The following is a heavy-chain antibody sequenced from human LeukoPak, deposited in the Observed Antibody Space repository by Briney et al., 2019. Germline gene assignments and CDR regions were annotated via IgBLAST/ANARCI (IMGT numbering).Heavy chain of an antibody. J-gene: IGHJ3*02. D-gene: IGHD5-18*01. Sequence: SETLSLTCAVFGGSISSGGYSWSWIRQPPGKGLEWIGYIYHSGSTYYNPSLKSRVTISVDRSKSQFSLKLSSVTAADTAVYYCARAAAMVTRDAFDIWGQGTMVTVSS. V-gene: IGHV4-30-2*01. CDR3: ARAAAMVTRDAFDI. CDR2: IYHSGST. CDR1: GGSISSGGYS.